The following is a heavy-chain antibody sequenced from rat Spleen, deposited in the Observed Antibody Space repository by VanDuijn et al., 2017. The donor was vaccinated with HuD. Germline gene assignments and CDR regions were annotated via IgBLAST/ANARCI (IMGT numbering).Heavy chain of an antibody. Sequence: EVHLVETGGGLVLPGRSLKLSCVASGFTFNNYWMTWIRQAPGRGLEWVASITNASGRTYYSDSVKGRFTISRHDAKSTLYLVMDSLRSEDTANYYCVRQGYLRDWYFDFWGPGTIVTVSS. CDR3: VRQGYLRDWYFDF. D-gene: IGHD2-7*01. J-gene: IGHJ1*01. CDR2: ITNASGRT. CDR1: GFTFNNYW. V-gene: IGHV5-31*01.